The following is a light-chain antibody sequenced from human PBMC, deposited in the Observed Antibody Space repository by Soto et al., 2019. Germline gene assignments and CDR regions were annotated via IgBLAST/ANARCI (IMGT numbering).Light chain of an antibody. Sequence: EVVLTQSPATLSLSPGERATLSCRASQNVSRYLAWYQQKPGQAPRLLIYDASNRATGIPARFSGSGSGTDFTLTISSRESEDFAVYYCQQRSTWPLTFGGGTKVEIK. CDR1: QNVSRY. CDR3: QQRSTWPLT. J-gene: IGKJ4*01. CDR2: DAS. V-gene: IGKV3-11*01.